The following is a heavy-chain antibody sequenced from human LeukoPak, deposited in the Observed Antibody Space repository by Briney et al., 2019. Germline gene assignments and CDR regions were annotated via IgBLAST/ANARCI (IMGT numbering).Heavy chain of an antibody. V-gene: IGHV3-23*01. CDR2: ISGNGGDT. CDR1: GFTFSTYS. D-gene: IGHD1-26*01. J-gene: IGHJ4*02. CDR3: AKGRTLVGGSTRGYDC. Sequence: GGSLRLSCAASGFTFSTYSMSWVRQAPGKGLEWVSVISGNGGDTFYADSVKGRFTISRDNSKHTLFLQMNSLRDEDTAVYYCAKGRTLVGGSTRGYDCWGQGTLVTVSS.